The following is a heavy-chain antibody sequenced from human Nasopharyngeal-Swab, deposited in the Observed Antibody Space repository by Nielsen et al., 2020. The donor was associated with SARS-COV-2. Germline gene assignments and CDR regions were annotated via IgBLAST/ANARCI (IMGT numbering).Heavy chain of an antibody. CDR2: ISWNRGRI. J-gene: IGHJ4*02. D-gene: IGHD6-19*01. CDR3: AKVNIAVAGLPDY. V-gene: IGHV3-9*01. Sequence: SLKISCAASGFTFDDYAMHWVRQAPGKGLEWVSGISWNRGRIGYADSGKGRFTISRDNAKNSLYLQMNSLRAEDTALYYCAKVNIAVAGLPDYWGQGTLVTGSS. CDR1: GFTFDDYA.